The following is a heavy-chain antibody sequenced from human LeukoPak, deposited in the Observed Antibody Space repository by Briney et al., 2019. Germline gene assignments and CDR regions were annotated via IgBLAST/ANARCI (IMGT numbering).Heavy chain of an antibody. CDR2: ISAYNGNT. V-gene: IGHV1-18*01. D-gene: IGHD3-22*01. CDR1: GYTFTSYG. Sequence: ASVKVSCKASGYTFTSYGISWVRQAPGQGLEWMGWISAYNGNTNYAQKLQGRVTMTTDTSTSTVYMELSSLRSEDTAVYYCASARPSDGYYGTNWLDPWGQGTLVTVSS. J-gene: IGHJ5*02. CDR3: ASARPSDGYYGTNWLDP.